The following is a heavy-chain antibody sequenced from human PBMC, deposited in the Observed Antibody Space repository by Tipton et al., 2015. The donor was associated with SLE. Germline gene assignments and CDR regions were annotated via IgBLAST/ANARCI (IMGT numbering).Heavy chain of an antibody. Sequence: SPSFQGHVTISADKSISTAYLQWSSLKASDTAMYYCARRAYSSGWYYYYGMDVWGQGTTVTVSS. D-gene: IGHD6-19*01. V-gene: IGHV5-10-1*01. J-gene: IGHJ6*02. CDR3: ARRAYSSGWYYYYGMDV.